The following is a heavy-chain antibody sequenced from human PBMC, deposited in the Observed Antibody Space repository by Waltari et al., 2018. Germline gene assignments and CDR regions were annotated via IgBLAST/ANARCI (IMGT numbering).Heavy chain of an antibody. CDR3: ARGLGELLPFDF. J-gene: IGHJ4*02. V-gene: IGHV3-74*01. Sequence: EVQLVESGGGLVQPGGSLRLSCSVSGFTFSHYWMNWVRQAPGKGLEWVAHMTTDGSSKNYADFVKGRSIISTDNSRNTVYLEMNTVRVEDTALYFCARGLGELLPFDFWGQGTMVTVSS. CDR2: MTTDGSSK. CDR1: GFTFSHYW. D-gene: IGHD3-10*01.